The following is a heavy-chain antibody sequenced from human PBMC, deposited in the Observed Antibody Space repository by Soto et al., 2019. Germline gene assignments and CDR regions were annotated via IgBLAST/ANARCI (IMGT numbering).Heavy chain of an antibody. Sequence: GGSLRLSCAASGFTFSSYSMNWVRQAPGKGLEWVSSISSSSSYIYYADSVKGRFTISRDNAKNSLYLQMNSLRAEDTAVYYCARDSIKSIAAPVMDVWGQGTTVTVSS. CDR2: ISSSSSYI. D-gene: IGHD6-6*01. CDR3: ARDSIKSIAAPVMDV. CDR1: GFTFSSYS. J-gene: IGHJ6*02. V-gene: IGHV3-21*01.